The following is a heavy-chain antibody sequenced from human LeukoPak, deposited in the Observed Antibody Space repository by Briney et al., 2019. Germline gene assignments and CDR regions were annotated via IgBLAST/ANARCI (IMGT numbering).Heavy chain of an antibody. V-gene: IGHV4-4*02. Sequence: SETLSLTCAVSGGSISSSNWWSWVRQTPGKGLEWIGEIYHSGSTNYNPSLKSRVTISVDKSKNQFSLKLSSVTAADTAVYYCASSPGGEFPSSWFDPWGQGTLVTVSS. CDR2: IYHSGST. CDR3: ASSPGGEFPSSWFDP. D-gene: IGHD3-16*01. CDR1: GGSISSSNW. J-gene: IGHJ5*02.